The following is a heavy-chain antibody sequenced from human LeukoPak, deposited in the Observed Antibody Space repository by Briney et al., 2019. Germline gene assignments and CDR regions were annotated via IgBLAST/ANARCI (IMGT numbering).Heavy chain of an antibody. CDR2: INPNSGGT. Sequence: ASVKVSCKASGYTFTGYYMHWVRQAPGQGLEWMGWINPNSGGTNYAQKFQGRVTINRDTSISTAYMELSRLRSDDTAVYYCARVAWQHIDAFDIWGQGTMVTVSS. D-gene: IGHD6-13*01. CDR1: GYTFTGYY. V-gene: IGHV1-2*02. J-gene: IGHJ3*02. CDR3: ARVAWQHIDAFDI.